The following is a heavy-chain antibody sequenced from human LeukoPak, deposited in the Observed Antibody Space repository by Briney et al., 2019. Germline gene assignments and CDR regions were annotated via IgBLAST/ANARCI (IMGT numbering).Heavy chain of an antibody. CDR2: ISAYNDNT. D-gene: IGHD5/OR15-5a*01. Sequence: ASVKVSCKASGYTFTSYGISWVRQAPGQGLAWMGWISAYNDNTNYTQKLQGRVTMTTDTSTCTAYMELRSLRSDDTAVYYCARDWVSLRGYYYGMDVWGQGTTVTVSS. V-gene: IGHV1-18*01. CDR1: GYTFTSYG. J-gene: IGHJ6*02. CDR3: ARDWVSLRGYYYGMDV.